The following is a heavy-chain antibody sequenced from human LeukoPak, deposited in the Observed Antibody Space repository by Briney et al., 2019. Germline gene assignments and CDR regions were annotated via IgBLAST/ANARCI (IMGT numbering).Heavy chain of an antibody. V-gene: IGHV3-74*01. D-gene: IGHD3-10*01. CDR3: ARAPSEIGSYYPEYFRH. CDR1: GFTFSTYW. Sequence: GGSLRLSCAASGFTFSTYWMHWVRQAPGKGLVWVSRIKSDGSTNYADSVKGRFTIPRDNANNTLSLQMNSLRPEDTGVYYCARAPSEIGSYYPEYFRHWGQGTLVTVSS. J-gene: IGHJ1*01. CDR2: IKSDGST.